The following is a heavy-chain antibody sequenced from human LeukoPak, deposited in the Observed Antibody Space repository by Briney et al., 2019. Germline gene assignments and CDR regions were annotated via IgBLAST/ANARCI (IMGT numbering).Heavy chain of an antibody. Sequence: PSETLSLTCAVYGGSFSGYYWSWIRQPPGKGLEWIGEINHSGSTNYNPSLKSRVTISVDTSKNQFSLKLSPVTAADTAVYYCARGRRYYDSSGRNWFDPWGQGTLVIVSS. V-gene: IGHV4-34*01. CDR1: GGSFSGYY. CDR3: ARGRRYYDSSGRNWFDP. D-gene: IGHD3-22*01. CDR2: INHSGST. J-gene: IGHJ5*02.